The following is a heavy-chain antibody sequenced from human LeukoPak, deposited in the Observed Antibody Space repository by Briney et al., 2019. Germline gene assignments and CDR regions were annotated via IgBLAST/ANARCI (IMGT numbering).Heavy chain of an antibody. Sequence: MASETLSLTCTVSGGSISSGGYYWSWIRQHPGKGLEWIGYIYYSGSAFYNPSLESRIIISVDTSKNQISLKVTSVTAADSAVYYCARKSRTWSNRFDPWGQGTLVTVSS. CDR3: ARKSRTWSNRFDP. CDR2: IYYSGSA. V-gene: IGHV4-30-4*08. CDR1: GGSISSGGYY. D-gene: IGHD1-1*01. J-gene: IGHJ5*02.